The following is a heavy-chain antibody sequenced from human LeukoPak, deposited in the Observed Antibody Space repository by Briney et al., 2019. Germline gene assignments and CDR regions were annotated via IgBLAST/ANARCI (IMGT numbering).Heavy chain of an antibody. V-gene: IGHV1-18*01. CDR3: ARVVRGTWSFDY. Sequence: GASVKVSCKASGYTFTSYGSSWVRQAPGQGLEWVGWISAYNGNTNYAHKLHGRVTMTTDTSTSTAYMELRSLRSDDTAVYYCARVVRGTWSFDYWGQGTLVTVSS. CDR2: ISAYNGNT. CDR1: GYTFTSYG. J-gene: IGHJ4*02. D-gene: IGHD3-10*01.